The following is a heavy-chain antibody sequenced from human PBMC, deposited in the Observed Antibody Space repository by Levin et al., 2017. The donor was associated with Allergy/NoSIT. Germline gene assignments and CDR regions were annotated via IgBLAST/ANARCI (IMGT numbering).Heavy chain of an antibody. Sequence: PSETLSLTCTVSGGSISSSSYYWGWIRQPPGKGLEWIGSIYYSGSTYYNPSLKSRVTISVDTSKNQFSLKLSSVTAADTAVYYCASLWDTAMPVLDYWGQGTLVTVSS. CDR3: ASLWDTAMPVLDY. D-gene: IGHD5-18*01. J-gene: IGHJ4*02. CDR2: IYYSGST. CDR1: GGSISSSSYY. V-gene: IGHV4-39*01.